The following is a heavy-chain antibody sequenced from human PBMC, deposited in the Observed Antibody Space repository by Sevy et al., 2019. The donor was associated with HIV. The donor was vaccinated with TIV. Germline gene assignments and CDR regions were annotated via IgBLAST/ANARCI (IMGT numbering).Heavy chain of an antibody. J-gene: IGHJ4*02. CDR3: AREGCTKPHDY. CDR2: LSFGCGEI. CDR1: GFTFSKYS. V-gene: IGHV3-23*01. Sequence: GGSLRLSCAASGFTFSKYSMSWVRQPPGKGLEWVSTLSFGCGEINYADSVKGRFTISRDNSKSSVYLQMNNLRPEDTALYYCAREGCTKPHDYWGQGTLATVSS. D-gene: IGHD2-8*01.